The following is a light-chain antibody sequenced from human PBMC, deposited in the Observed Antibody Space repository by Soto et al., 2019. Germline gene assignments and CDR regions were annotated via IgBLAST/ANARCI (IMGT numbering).Light chain of an antibody. Sequence: ELVMTQSPATLSVAPGERATLSCRASQSISTFLAWYQQKPGQAPRLLIYGASTRATGIPARFSGSGSGTDFTLTISRLEPEDFAVYYCQQYGSSGTFGQGTKVDI. CDR1: QSISTF. J-gene: IGKJ1*01. V-gene: IGKV3-15*01. CDR2: GAS. CDR3: QQYGSSGT.